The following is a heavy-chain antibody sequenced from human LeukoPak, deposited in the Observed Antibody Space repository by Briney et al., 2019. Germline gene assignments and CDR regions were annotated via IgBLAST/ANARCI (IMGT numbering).Heavy chain of an antibody. J-gene: IGHJ5*02. CDR2: ISSSGGTT. Sequence: PGGSLRLSCAFSGLIVSQYAGSVLRQAPGKGLEWVSSISSSGGTTYNADSVKGRFTIARDNSKNMTSQQMNSLRDENTAVYFCAGSYISGWCPTMEPMWFDHRGQGTLVIVSS. CDR3: AGSYISGWCPTMEPMWFDH. D-gene: IGHD6-19*01. CDR1: GLIVSQYA. V-gene: IGHV3-23*01.